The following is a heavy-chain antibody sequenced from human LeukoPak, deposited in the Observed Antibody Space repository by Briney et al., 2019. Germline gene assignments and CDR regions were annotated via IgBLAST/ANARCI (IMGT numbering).Heavy chain of an antibody. CDR2: INPYTGDT. CDR3: VRDRGGGYYGYYMDV. CDR1: GYTFTNYN. Sequence: GASVKVSCRASGYTFTNYNINWMRQAPGHGLEWMGWINPYTGDTGYAQNFQGRVTITRNISAGTAYMELSSLRSEDTAVYYCVRDRGGGYYGYYMDVWGKGTTVTVSS. V-gene: IGHV1-8*03. J-gene: IGHJ6*03. D-gene: IGHD3-10*01.